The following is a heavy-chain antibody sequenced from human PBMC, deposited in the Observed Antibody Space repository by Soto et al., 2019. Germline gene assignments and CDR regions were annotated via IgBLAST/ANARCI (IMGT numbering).Heavy chain of an antibody. CDR1: GGSISSSSYY. V-gene: IGHV4-39*01. Sequence: SETLSLTCTVSGGSISSSSYYWGWIRQPPGKGLEWIGSIYYSGSTYYNPSLKSRVTISVDTSKNQFSLKLSSVTAADTAVYYCARHNYIAVAGPYTDYWGQGTLVTVSS. J-gene: IGHJ4*02. CDR3: ARHNYIAVAGPYTDY. CDR2: IYYSGST. D-gene: IGHD6-19*01.